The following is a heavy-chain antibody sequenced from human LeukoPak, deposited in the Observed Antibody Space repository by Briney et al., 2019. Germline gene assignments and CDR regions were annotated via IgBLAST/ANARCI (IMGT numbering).Heavy chain of an antibody. V-gene: IGHV3-30*02. CDR2: IRYDGSNK. CDR3: AKDIVLVGDGGDY. CDR1: GFTFSSYG. D-gene: IGHD2-2*01. J-gene: IGHJ4*02. Sequence: PGGSLRLSCAASGFTFSSYGMHWVRQAPGKGLEWVAFIRYDGSNKYYADSVKGRFTISRDNSKNTLYLQMNSLRAEDTAVYYCAKDIVLVGDGGDYWGQGTLVTVSS.